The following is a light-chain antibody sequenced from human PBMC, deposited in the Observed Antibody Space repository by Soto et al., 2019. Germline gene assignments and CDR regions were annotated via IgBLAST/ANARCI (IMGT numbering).Light chain of an antibody. J-gene: IGLJ1*01. Sequence: QSVLTQPPSASGTPGQRVTISWSGSSSNIGSNYVYWYQQLPGTAPKLLIYRNNQRPSGVPDRFSGSKSGTSASLAISGLRSEDEADYYCAAWDDSLSALFGTGTRSPS. CDR3: AAWDDSLSAL. CDR2: RNN. CDR1: SSNIGSNY. V-gene: IGLV1-47*01.